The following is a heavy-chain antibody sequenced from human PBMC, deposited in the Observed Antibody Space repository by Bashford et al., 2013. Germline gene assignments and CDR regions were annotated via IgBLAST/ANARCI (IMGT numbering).Heavy chain of an antibody. CDR1: GFTFSSYE. V-gene: IGHV3-48*03. D-gene: IGHD3-22*01. CDR3: ARVGRGYDSSAYTLFDN. CDR2: ISSSGSTI. Sequence: GSLRLSCAASGFTFSSYEMNWVRQAPGKGLEWVSYISSSGSTIYYADSVKGRFTTSRDNAKNSLYLQMNSLRAEDTAVYYCARVGRGYDSSAYTLFDNWGQGSLVTVSS. J-gene: IGHJ4*02.